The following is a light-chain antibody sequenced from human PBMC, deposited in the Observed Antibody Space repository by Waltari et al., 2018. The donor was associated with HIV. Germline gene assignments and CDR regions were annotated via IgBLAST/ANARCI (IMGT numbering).Light chain of an antibody. CDR1: SSNLGSNI. J-gene: IGLJ3*02. CDR3: AAWDDSLNGPG. CDR2: SNN. V-gene: IGLV1-44*01. Sequence: QSVLTQPPSASGTPGQRVTISCSGGSSNLGSNIVNWYQHLPGTAPKLLIYSNNQRPSGVPDRFAGSKSGTSASRASSGLQSEDEADYYCAAWDDSLNGPGFGGGTKLTVL.